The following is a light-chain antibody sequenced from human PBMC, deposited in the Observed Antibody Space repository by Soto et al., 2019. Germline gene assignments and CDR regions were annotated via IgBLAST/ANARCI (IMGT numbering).Light chain of an antibody. CDR1: QDISKY. CDR3: QKYKRAHLT. CDR2: AIS. J-gene: IGKJ4*01. V-gene: IGKV1-27*01. Sequence: DIQMTQSPSSLSASVGDRVTMTCRASQDISKYLAWYQQKPGKLPKLLIYAISTLQSGVPSRFSGSGSATDFTLTISSLQPEDVEVYYCQKYKRAHLTFGRGPKADI.